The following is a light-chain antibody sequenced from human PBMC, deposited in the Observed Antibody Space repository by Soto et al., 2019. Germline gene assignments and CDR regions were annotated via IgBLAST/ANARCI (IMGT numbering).Light chain of an antibody. CDR3: QSFDSSVSGSGV. V-gene: IGLV1-44*01. CDR2: SNN. CDR1: SSNIGSNT. J-gene: IGLJ3*02. Sequence: QSVLTQPPSASGTPGQRVTISCSGSSSNIGSNTVSWYQQLPQRAPKLLIFSNNQRPSGVPDLFSGSKSGTSASLAISGLQSEDEADDYCQSFDSSVSGSGVFGGGTKLTVL.